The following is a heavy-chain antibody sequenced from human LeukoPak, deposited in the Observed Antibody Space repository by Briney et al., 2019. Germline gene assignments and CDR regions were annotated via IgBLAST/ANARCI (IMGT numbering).Heavy chain of an antibody. CDR1: GYTFTSYG. V-gene: IGHV1-18*01. Sequence: GASVKVSCKASGYTFTSYGISWVRQAPGQGLEWMGWISAYNGNTNYAQKLQGRVTMTTDTSTSTAYMELRSLRSDDTAVYYCASSPGGHTAYYYGMDVWGQGTTVTVSS. CDR3: ASSPGGHTAYYYGMDV. CDR2: ISAYNGNT. D-gene: IGHD5-18*01. J-gene: IGHJ6*02.